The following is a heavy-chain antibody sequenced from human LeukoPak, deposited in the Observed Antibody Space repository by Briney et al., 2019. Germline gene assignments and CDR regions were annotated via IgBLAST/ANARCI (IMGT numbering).Heavy chain of an antibody. CDR2: ISSSSSYI. Sequence: GGSLRLSCAASGFTFSRYSMNWVRQAPGKGLEWVSSISSSSSYIYYADSVKGRFTISRDNAKNSLYLQMNSLRAEDTAVYYCARDCESSSSSFDYWGQGTLVTVSS. CDR3: ARDCESSSSSFDY. CDR1: GFTFSRYS. D-gene: IGHD6-6*01. J-gene: IGHJ4*02. V-gene: IGHV3-21*01.